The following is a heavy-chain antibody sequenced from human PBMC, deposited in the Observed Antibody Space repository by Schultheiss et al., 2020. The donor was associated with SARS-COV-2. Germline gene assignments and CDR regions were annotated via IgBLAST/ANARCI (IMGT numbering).Heavy chain of an antibody. J-gene: IGHJ4*02. CDR1: GGSISSGDYY. Sequence: SETLSLTCTVSGGSISSGDYYWSWIRQHPGKGLEWIGYIYYSGSTYYNPSLKSRVTISVDTSKNQFSLKLSSVTAADTAVYYCARGDYGDYVGYWGQGTLVTVSS. D-gene: IGHD4-17*01. CDR2: IYYSGST. V-gene: IGHV4-31*03. CDR3: ARGDYGDYVGY.